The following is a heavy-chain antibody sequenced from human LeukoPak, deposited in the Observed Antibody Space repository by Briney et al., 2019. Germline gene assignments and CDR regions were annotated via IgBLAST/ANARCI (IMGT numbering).Heavy chain of an antibody. J-gene: IGHJ4*02. CDR3: ASGERITVIVVSSYFDY. V-gene: IGHV1-2*02. CDR1: GDTFTGYY. Sequence: VASVKVSCKASGDTFTGYYIHWVRQAPGQGLEWMGWINPNSGGTNYAQKFQGRVTMTRDTSISTAYMEVSRLRSDDAAVYYCASGERITVIVVSSYFDYWGQGTLVTVSS. CDR2: INPNSGGT. D-gene: IGHD3-22*01.